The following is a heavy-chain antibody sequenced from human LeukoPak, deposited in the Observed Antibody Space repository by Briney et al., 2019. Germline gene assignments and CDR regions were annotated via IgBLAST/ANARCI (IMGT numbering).Heavy chain of an antibody. CDR3: ARAWDIAVVPAAIQH. Sequence: GGSLRLSCAASGFTFSSYAMHWVRQAPGKGLEWVAVISYDGSNKYYADSVKGRFTISRDNSKNTLYLQMNSLRAEDTAVYYCARAWDIAVVPAAIQHWGQGTLVTVSS. CDR2: ISYDGSNK. D-gene: IGHD2-2*01. V-gene: IGHV3-30-3*01. CDR1: GFTFSSYA. J-gene: IGHJ1*01.